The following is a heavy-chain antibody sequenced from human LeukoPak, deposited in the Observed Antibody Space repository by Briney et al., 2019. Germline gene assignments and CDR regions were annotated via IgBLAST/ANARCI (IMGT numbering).Heavy chain of an antibody. Sequence: PSETLSLTCTVSGGSISSTNSYWGWIRQPPGKGLEWIGSIYYSGSTYYNPSLKSRVTISVDTSKNQFSLKLSSVTAADTAVYYCARPQLVGDGAFDIWGQGTMVTVSS. J-gene: IGHJ3*02. CDR1: GGSISSTNSY. CDR3: ARPQLVGDGAFDI. CDR2: IYYSGST. V-gene: IGHV4-39*01. D-gene: IGHD1-26*01.